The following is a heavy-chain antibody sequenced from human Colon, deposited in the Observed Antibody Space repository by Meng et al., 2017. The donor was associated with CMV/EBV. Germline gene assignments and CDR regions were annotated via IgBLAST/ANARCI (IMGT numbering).Heavy chain of an antibody. CDR2: ISSVGTYI. Sequence: FPFHDYRMCWVRLAPGQGLEWVSSISSVGTYISYVDSAKRRFTISRDNANNSLYLQINGLRAEDTAIYYCARERGGNIVATRLDFDLWGRGTLVTVSS. J-gene: IGHJ2*01. CDR1: FPFHDYR. V-gene: IGHV3-21*01. D-gene: IGHD5-12*01. CDR3: ARERGGNIVATRLDFDL.